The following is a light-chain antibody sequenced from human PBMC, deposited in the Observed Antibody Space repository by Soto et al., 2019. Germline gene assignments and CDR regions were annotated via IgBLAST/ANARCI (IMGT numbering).Light chain of an antibody. V-gene: IGKV1-12*01. Sequence: DIQMTQSPSSVSASIGDRVTITCRASQGINNWLAWYQQTPGKAPKLLIYAASTLQSGVPSRFSGSGSGTDFTLTISSLQPEDFAIYYCQQANSFPHTVGGGTKVEIK. CDR3: QQANSFPHT. CDR2: AAS. CDR1: QGINNW. J-gene: IGKJ4*01.